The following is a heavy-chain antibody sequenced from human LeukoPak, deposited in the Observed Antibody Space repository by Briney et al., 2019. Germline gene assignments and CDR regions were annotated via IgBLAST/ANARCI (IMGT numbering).Heavy chain of an antibody. D-gene: IGHD7-27*01. J-gene: IGHJ4*02. CDR1: GGTFSSYA. V-gene: IGHV1-69*05. Sequence: SVKVSCKASGGTFSSYAISWVRQAPGQGLEWMGGIIPIFGTANYAQKFQGRVTITTDESTSTAYMELSSLRAEDTAVYYCARDNSWGHQAPDYWGQGTLVTVSS. CDR3: ARDNSWGHQAPDY. CDR2: IIPIFGTA.